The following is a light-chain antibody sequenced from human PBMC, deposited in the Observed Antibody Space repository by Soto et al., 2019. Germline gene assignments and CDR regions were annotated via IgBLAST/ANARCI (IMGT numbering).Light chain of an antibody. J-gene: IGLJ2*01. CDR2: DVS. CDR3: SAYTSSSTLVV. V-gene: IGLV2-14*01. CDR1: SSDVGGYNY. Sequence: QSALTQPASVSGSPGQSITISCTGTSSDVGGYNYVSWYQQHAGKAPKLMIYDVSNRPSGVSNRFSGSKSGNTASLTSSGLQAEDAADYYCSAYTSSSTLVVFGGGTKLTVL.